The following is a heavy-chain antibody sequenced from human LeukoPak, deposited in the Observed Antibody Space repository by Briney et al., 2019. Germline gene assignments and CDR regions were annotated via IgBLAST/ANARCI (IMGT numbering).Heavy chain of an antibody. CDR1: GNTFTGYY. Sequence: ASVKVSCKASGNTFTGYYMHWVRQAPGQGLEWMGWINPNSGGTNYAQKFQGRVTMTRDTSISTAYMELSRLRSDDTAVYYCARGYSSGWYLGALDIWGQGTMVTVSS. J-gene: IGHJ3*02. CDR3: ARGYSSGWYLGALDI. CDR2: INPNSGGT. V-gene: IGHV1-2*02. D-gene: IGHD6-19*01.